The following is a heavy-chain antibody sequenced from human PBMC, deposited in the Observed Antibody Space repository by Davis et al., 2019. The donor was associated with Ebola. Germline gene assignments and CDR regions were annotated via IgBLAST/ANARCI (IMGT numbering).Heavy chain of an antibody. CDR1: GFNFSSYA. J-gene: IGHJ4*02. CDR3: ARDRYSSGWDHFDY. CDR2: MSYHGVNE. V-gene: IGHV3-30-3*01. D-gene: IGHD6-19*01. Sequence: GESLKISCAASGFNFSSYAMHWVRQTPGKGLEWVAVMSYHGVNEYYADSVKGRFTISRDNSKNTLYLQMNSLRGEDTAVYYCARDRYSSGWDHFDYWGQGTLVTVSS.